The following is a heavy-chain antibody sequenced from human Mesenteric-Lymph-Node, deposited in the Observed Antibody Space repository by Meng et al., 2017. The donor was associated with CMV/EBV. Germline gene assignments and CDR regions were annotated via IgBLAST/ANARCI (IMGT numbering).Heavy chain of an antibody. J-gene: IGHJ4*02. CDR1: GYTFTGYY. V-gene: IGHV1-2*02. Sequence: ASVKVSCKASGYTFTGYYMHWVRQAPGQGLEWMGWINPNSGGTNYAQKFQGRVTMTRDTSISTACMELSRLRSDDTAVYYCARLNLSSRGGGTSWEGLDYWGQGTLVTVSS. CDR3: ARLNLSSRGGGTSWEGLDY. CDR2: INPNSGGT. D-gene: IGHD2-2*01.